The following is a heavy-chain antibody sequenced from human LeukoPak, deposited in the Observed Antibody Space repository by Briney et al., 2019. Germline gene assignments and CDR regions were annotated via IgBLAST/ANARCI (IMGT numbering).Heavy chain of an antibody. CDR1: GGTCSSYA. V-gene: IGHV1-69*06. Sequence: GASVKVSCKASGGTCSSYAISWVRQAPGQGLEWMGGIIPIFGTANYAQKFQGRVTITADKSTSTAYMELSSLRSEDTAVYYCARGSPAAGTGLYGMDVWGQGTTVTVSS. CDR2: IIPIFGTA. J-gene: IGHJ6*02. D-gene: IGHD6-13*01. CDR3: ARGSPAAGTGLYGMDV.